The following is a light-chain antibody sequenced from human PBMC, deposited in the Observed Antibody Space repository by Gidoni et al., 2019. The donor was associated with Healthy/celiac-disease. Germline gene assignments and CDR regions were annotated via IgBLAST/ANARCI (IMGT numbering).Light chain of an antibody. J-gene: IGKJ4*01. Sequence: DIQMTQSPSSLSASVGDRVTITCQATQDISNYFNWYQQKPGKAPKLLIYDASNLETGVPSRFSGSGSGTDFTFTISSLQPEDIATYYCQQYDNLPLTFGGGTKVEIK. CDR1: QDISNY. CDR3: QQYDNLPLT. CDR2: DAS. V-gene: IGKV1-33*01.